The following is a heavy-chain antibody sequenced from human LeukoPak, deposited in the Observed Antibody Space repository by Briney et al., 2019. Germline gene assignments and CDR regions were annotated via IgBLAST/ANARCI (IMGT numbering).Heavy chain of an antibody. CDR3: ASRPGTAMVTY. CDR1: GFTFSRNS. Sequence: GGSLRLSCAASGFTFSRNSMNWVRQAPGKGLEWVSGITGRGESTYYADSVKGRFTISRDNSKNTLYLQMNSLRAEDTAVYYCASRPGTAMVTYWGQGTLVTVSS. J-gene: IGHJ4*02. CDR2: ITGRGEST. V-gene: IGHV3-23*01. D-gene: IGHD5-18*01.